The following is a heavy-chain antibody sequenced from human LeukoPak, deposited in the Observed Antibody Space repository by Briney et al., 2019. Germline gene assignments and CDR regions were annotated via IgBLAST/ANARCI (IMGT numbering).Heavy chain of an antibody. D-gene: IGHD3-9*01. CDR2: MNPNSGNT. J-gene: IGHJ4*02. CDR1: GYTFTSYD. Sequence: ATVTVSCKASGYTFTSYDINWVRQATGQGLEWMGWMNPNSGNTGYTQKFQGRVTMTRNTAMSTAYMELRSLTSEDTAVYYCARILTGYLDDYWGQGTLVTVSS. V-gene: IGHV1-8*01. CDR3: ARILTGYLDDY.